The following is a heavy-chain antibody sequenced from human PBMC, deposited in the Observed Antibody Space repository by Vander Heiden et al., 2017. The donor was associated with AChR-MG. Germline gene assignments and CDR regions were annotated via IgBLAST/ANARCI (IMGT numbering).Heavy chain of an antibody. Sequence: DVHLVVSGGGLVMPGGSLRLPCAVSGFPFQDAWMHWVRQAPGKGLEWIGRIKSNSDGGITDHAAPVKGRFTISRDDSKNTLYLQMDSLKTEDTGVYYCTTLSLWNYVLETWGQGSLVTVSS. CDR2: IKSNSDGGIT. J-gene: IGHJ5*02. D-gene: IGHD1-7*01. CDR1: GFPFQDAW. CDR3: TTLSLWNYVLET. V-gene: IGHV3-15*01.